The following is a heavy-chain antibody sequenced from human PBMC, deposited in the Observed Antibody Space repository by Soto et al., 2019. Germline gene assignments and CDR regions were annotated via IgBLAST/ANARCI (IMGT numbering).Heavy chain of an antibody. J-gene: IGHJ3*02. V-gene: IGHV1-8*01. Sequence: GVPVKVSCKASGYTFTSYDINWVRQANGKGLEWMGWMNPNSGNTGYAQKFQGRVTMTRNTSISTAYMELSSLRSEDTAVYYCARASDYGDYEVRAFDIWGQGTMVTVSS. CDR3: ARASDYGDYEVRAFDI. CDR2: MNPNSGNT. D-gene: IGHD4-17*01. CDR1: GYTFTSYD.